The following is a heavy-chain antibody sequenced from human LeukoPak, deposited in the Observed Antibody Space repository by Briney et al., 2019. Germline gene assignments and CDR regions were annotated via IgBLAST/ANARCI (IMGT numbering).Heavy chain of an antibody. CDR1: GGSITNYY. J-gene: IGHJ5*02. Sequence: PSETLSLTCTVSGGSITNYYWTWIRLPPGKGLEWIGYIYYTGSTKYNPSLKSRVTMSVDTSQNQFSLKLSSVTAADTAVYYCARLTTVVANWFGPWGQGTLVTVSS. CDR3: ARLTTVVANWFGP. V-gene: IGHV4-59*08. CDR2: IYYTGST. D-gene: IGHD4-23*01.